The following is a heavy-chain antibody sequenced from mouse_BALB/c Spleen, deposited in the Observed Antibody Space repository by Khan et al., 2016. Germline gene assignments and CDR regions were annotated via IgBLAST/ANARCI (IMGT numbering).Heavy chain of an antibody. D-gene: IGHD2-4*01. CDR1: GFNIKDTY. J-gene: IGHJ4*01. Sequence: EVQLQESGAEFVKPGASVKLSCTASGFNIKDTYMHWVKQRPEQGLEWIGRIDPANGNTKYDPKFQGKATVTADTSSNTAYLQLSSLTSEDTAVYYCARSSYDDDAMDYWGQGTSVTVSA. CDR2: IDPANGNT. V-gene: IGHV14-3*02. CDR3: ARSSYDDDAMDY.